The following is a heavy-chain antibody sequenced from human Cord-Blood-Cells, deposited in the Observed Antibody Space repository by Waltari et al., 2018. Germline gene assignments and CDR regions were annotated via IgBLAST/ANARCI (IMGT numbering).Heavy chain of an antibody. CDR2: IYYSGST. J-gene: IGHJ4*02. D-gene: IGHD5-12*01. Sequence: QLQLQESGPGLVKPSETLSLTCTVYGGSISSSSYYWGWIRQPPGKGLEWIGSIYYSGSTYYNPSLKSRVTISVDTSKNQFSLKLSSVTAADTAVYYCARPDRIVATIDYWGQGTLVTVSS. CDR3: ARPDRIVATIDY. V-gene: IGHV4-39*01. CDR1: GGSISSSSYY.